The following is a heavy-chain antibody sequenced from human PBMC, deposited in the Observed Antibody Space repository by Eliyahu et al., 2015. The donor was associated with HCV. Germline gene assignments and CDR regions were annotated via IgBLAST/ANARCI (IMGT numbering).Heavy chain of an antibody. V-gene: IGHV3-23*01. Sequence: EGQLLESGGGLVQPGGSLRLSCAASGFIFSPYAMNWVRQAPGKGLEWVSGIGGAGDDTQYADSVKGRFTISRDNSKNTLFLEMTSLRADDTAIYYCAKDGVPRNSLWDWFDPWGQGTQVIVSS. J-gene: IGHJ5*02. CDR1: GFIFSPYA. D-gene: IGHD1-7*01. CDR2: IGGAGDDT. CDR3: AKDGVPRNSLWDWFDP.